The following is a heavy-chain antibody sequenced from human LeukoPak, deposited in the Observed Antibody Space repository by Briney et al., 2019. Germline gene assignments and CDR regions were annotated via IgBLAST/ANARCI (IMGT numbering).Heavy chain of an antibody. D-gene: IGHD2-2*01. CDR1: GDSISSYY. V-gene: IGHV4-59*01. CDR3: ARGNQLGDPLIPNYYYYGMDV. J-gene: IGHJ6*02. CDR2: IYYSGST. Sequence: SETLSLTCTVSGDSISSYYWSWIRQPPGKGLEWIGYIYYSGSTNYNPSLKSRVTISVDTSKNQFSLKLSSVTAADTAVYYCARGNQLGDPLIPNYYYYGMDVWGQGTTVTVSS.